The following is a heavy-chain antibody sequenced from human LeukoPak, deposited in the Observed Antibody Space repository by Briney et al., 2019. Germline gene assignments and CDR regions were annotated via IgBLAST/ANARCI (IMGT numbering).Heavy chain of an antibody. CDR2: INPNDGDT. CDR3: ARANFLYCSSSTCLFDY. D-gene: IGHD2-2*01. Sequence: GASVKDSCKASGYTCTDYYMHWVRQATGQGFEWMGWINPNDGDTNYAQKFQGRDTMTRDTSISTAHMEVSRLRSDDTAVYYCARANFLYCSSSTCLFDYWGQGTLVTVSS. CDR1: GYTCTDYY. V-gene: IGHV1-2*02. J-gene: IGHJ4*02.